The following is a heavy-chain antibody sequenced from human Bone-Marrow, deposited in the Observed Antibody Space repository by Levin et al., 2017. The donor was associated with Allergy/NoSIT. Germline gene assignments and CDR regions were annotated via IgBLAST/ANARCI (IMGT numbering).Heavy chain of an antibody. Sequence: GESLKISCAASGFTFSKYVMSWVRQAPGRGLECVATITTSGAATYYGDSVRGRFTITRDNSKSTLFLQMKGLRAEDSAVYFCAKVWGDAEDVDYWGQGTLVTVSS. CDR3: AKVWGDAEDVDY. V-gene: IGHV3-23*01. D-gene: IGHD3-16*01. CDR2: ITTSGAAT. CDR1: GFTFSKYV. J-gene: IGHJ4*02.